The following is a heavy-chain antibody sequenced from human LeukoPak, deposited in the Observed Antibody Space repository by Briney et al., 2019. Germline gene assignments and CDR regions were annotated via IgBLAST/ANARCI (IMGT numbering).Heavy chain of an antibody. V-gene: IGHV5-51*01. CDR1: GYSFTSYW. D-gene: IGHD2-2*01. J-gene: IGHJ3*02. CDR2: IYPSDSDT. CDR3: ARQGTLPEAIVDAFDI. Sequence: GESLKISCQGSGYSFTSYWIGWVRQMPGKGLEWMGIIYPSDSDTRYSPSFQGQVTISADKSISTAYLQWSTLKASDTAMYYCARQGTLPEAIVDAFDIWGQGTMVTVSS.